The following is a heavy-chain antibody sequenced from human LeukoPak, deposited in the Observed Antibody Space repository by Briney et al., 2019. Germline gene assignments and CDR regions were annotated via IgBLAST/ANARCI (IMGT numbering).Heavy chain of an antibody. CDR1: GYTLTEIS. CDR3: ATDLPYDFWSGYGMDV. D-gene: IGHD3-3*01. J-gene: IGHJ6*04. Sequence: GASVKVSCKVSGYTLTEISMHWVRQAPGKGLEWMGSFDPEDDETVYAQKFQGRVTMTEDTSTDTAYMELSSLGSEDTAVYYCATDLPYDFWSGYGMDVWGKGTTVTVSS. V-gene: IGHV1-24*01. CDR2: FDPEDDET.